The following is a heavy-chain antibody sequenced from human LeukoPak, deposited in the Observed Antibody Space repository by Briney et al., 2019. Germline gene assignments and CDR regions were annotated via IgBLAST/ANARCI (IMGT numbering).Heavy chain of an antibody. CDR2: ISYDGSNK. CDR1: GFTFSSYG. J-gene: IGHJ5*02. V-gene: IGHV3-30*18. CDR3: AKGRLLA. D-gene: IGHD2-15*01. Sequence: AGGSLRLSCAASGFTFSSYGMHWVRQVPGKGLEWVAVISYDGSNKYYADSVKGRFTISRDNSKNTLYLQMNSLRAEDTAVYYCAKGRLLAWGQGTLVTVSS.